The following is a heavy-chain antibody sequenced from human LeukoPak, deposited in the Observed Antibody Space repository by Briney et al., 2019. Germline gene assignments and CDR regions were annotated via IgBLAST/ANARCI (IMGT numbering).Heavy chain of an antibody. D-gene: IGHD5-18*01. Sequence: ASVKVSCKASGYTFTGYYMYWVRQAPGQGLEWMGWINPDSGGTNCAPKFQGRVTMTRDTSISTAYMELSRLTSDDTAVYYCTRANVHTAMPYDYWGQGALVTVSS. CDR3: TRANVHTAMPYDY. J-gene: IGHJ4*01. V-gene: IGHV1-2*02. CDR1: GYTFTGYY. CDR2: INPDSGGT.